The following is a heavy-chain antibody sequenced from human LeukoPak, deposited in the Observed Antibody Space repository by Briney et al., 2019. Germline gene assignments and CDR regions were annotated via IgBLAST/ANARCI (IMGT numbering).Heavy chain of an antibody. CDR1: GGTFSSYA. D-gene: IGHD6-25*01. J-gene: IGHJ3*02. Sequence: GASVKVSCKASGGTFSSYAISWVRQAPGQGLEWMGGIIPIFGTANYAQKFQGRVTITADESTSTAYMELSSLRSEDTAVYYCARVGRLARHAFDIWGQGTMVTVSS. CDR2: IIPIFGTA. CDR3: ARVGRLARHAFDI. V-gene: IGHV1-69*13.